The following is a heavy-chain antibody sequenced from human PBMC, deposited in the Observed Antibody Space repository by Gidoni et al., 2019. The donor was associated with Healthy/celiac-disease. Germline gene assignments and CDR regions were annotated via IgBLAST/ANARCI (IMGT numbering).Heavy chain of an antibody. CDR3: ARDMMRDSRYYYGMDV. CDR2: ISSSSSYI. CDR1: GFTFSSYS. J-gene: IGHJ6*02. V-gene: IGHV3-21*01. Sequence: EVQLVESGGGLVKPGGSLRLSCAASGFTFSSYSMNWVRQAPGKGLEWVSSISSSSSYIYYADSVKGRCTISRDNAKNSLYLQMNSLRAEDTAVYYCARDMMRDSRYYYGMDVWGQGTTVTVSS. D-gene: IGHD3-16*01.